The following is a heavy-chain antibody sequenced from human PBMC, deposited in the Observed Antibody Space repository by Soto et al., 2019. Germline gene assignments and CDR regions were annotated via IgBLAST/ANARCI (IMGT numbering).Heavy chain of an antibody. J-gene: IGHJ4*02. D-gene: IGHD6-13*01. Sequence: QVQLVESGGGVVQPGRSLRLSCAASGFTFSSYGMHWVRQAPGKGLEWVAVIWYDGSNKYYADSVKGRFTISRDNSKNTLYLQMNSLRAEDTAVYYCARDITAAGTLDGDYWGQGTLVTVSS. V-gene: IGHV3-33*01. CDR1: GFTFSSYG. CDR3: ARDITAAGTLDGDY. CDR2: IWYDGSNK.